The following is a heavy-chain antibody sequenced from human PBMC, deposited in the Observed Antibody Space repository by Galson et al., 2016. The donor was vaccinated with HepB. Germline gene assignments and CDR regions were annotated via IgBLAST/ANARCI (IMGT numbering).Heavy chain of an antibody. V-gene: IGHV3-74*01. J-gene: IGHJ6*02. D-gene: IGHD2-15*01. CDR2: INRDGSST. CDR3: ARDAVVQGSFDV. CDR1: GLTFSSHW. Sequence: SLRLSCAASGLTFSSHWIHWVRQGPGKGLEWVSRINRDGSSTNHADSVKRRFSISKDNANNTVFLQMNGLRAEDTAVYYCARDAVVQGSFDVWGQGTPVTVSS.